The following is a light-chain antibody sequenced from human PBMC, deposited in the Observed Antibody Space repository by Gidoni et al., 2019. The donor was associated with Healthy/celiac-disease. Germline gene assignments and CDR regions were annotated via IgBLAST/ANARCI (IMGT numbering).Light chain of an antibody. V-gene: IGKV1-39*01. CDR1: QSISSY. CDR3: QQSYSTPV. Sequence: DIQMTQSPSSLSASVVDRVTITCRASQSISSYLNWYQQKPGKAPKLLIYAASSLQSGVPSRFSGSGSGTDFTLTISSLQPEDFATYYCQQSYSTPVFGPGTKVDIK. J-gene: IGKJ3*01. CDR2: AAS.